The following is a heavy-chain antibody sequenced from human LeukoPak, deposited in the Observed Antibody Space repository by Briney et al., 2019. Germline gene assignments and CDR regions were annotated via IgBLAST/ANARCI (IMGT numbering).Heavy chain of an antibody. CDR1: GDSISSSSYF. D-gene: IGHD3-10*01. CDR3: ARLGGSGTLHGGAIDF. Sequence: PSETLSLTCTVSGDSISSSSYFWGWIRQPPGKGLEWIGTIYYSGSTYYNPSLKSRVTISIDTSKNQFSLRLSSVTAADTAVYYCARLGGSGTLHGGAIDFWGQGTLVTVSS. CDR2: IYYSGST. V-gene: IGHV4-39*01. J-gene: IGHJ4*02.